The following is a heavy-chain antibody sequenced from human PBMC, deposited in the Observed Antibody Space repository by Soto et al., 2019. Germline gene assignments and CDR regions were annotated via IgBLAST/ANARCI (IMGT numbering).Heavy chain of an antibody. J-gene: IGHJ4*02. CDR2: ISGSGGST. D-gene: IGHD3-16*01. V-gene: IGHV3-23*01. CDR1: GFTFSNYG. Sequence: EVQLLESGGQLVQPGGSLRLSCEASGFTFSNYGVSWVRQSPGKGLEWVSRISGSGGSTYYAGSVKGRFIISRDNSKNTVFLHMSSLRAEDTAIYYCAKDQRVNKLRSDIDRWGQGTLVTVSS. CDR3: AKDQRVNKLRSDIDR.